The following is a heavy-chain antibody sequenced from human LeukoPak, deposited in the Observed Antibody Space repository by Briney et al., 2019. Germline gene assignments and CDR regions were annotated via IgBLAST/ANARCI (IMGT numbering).Heavy chain of an antibody. J-gene: IGHJ6*03. V-gene: IGHV4-34*01. CDR2: INHSGST. CDR3: ARIPVNIVVVPAAIRTPYYMDV. Sequence: PSETLSLTCAVYGGSFSGYYWSWIRQPPGKGLEWIGEINHSGSTNYNPSLKSRVTISVDTSKNQFSLKLSSVTAADTAVYYCARIPVNIVVVPAAIRTPYYMDVWGKGTTVTVSS. D-gene: IGHD2-2*02. CDR1: GGSFSGYY.